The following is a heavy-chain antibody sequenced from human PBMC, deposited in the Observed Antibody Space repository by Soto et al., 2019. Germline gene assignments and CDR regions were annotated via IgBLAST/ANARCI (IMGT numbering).Heavy chain of an antibody. J-gene: IGHJ5*02. Sequence: PSETLSLTCTVSGGSISSYYWSWIRQPPGKGLEWIGYIYYSGSTNYNPSLKSRVTISVDTSKNQFSLKLSSVTAADTAVYYCARDSMFYGDYRLDPWGQGTLVTVSS. CDR3: ARDSMFYGDYRLDP. CDR1: GGSISSYY. D-gene: IGHD4-17*01. CDR2: IYYSGST. V-gene: IGHV4-59*01.